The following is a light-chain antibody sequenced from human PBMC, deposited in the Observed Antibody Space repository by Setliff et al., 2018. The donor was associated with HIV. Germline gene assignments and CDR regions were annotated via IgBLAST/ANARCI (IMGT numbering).Light chain of an antibody. V-gene: IGLV1-40*01. Sequence: QSVLTQPPSVSGAPGQRVTISCTGSTSNMEAGYDVHWYQQLPGTAPKLLIYRNRNRPSGVPDRFSGSKSGASASLAIGGLQAEDEGDYYCQSYDSMLSGYVFGTGTKV. J-gene: IGLJ1*01. CDR2: RNR. CDR1: TSNMEAGYD. CDR3: QSYDSMLSGYV.